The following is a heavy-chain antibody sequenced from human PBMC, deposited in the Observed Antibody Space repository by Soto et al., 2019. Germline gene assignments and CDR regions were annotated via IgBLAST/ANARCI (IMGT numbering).Heavy chain of an antibody. J-gene: IGHJ6*02. Sequence: SENLSLTCTVSGGSISRYYWSWSRQPPGKGQEWIGNNYYSGSPHYNPSLKSRVTISVDTSKYQFSLKLRSVAAADTAVSYCARLVVPAARSSHDDYGPDVGGQGKTVTVAS. D-gene: IGHD2-2*01. CDR2: NYYSGSP. CDR3: ARLVVPAARSSHDDYGPDV. V-gene: IGHV4-59*01. CDR1: GGSISRYY.